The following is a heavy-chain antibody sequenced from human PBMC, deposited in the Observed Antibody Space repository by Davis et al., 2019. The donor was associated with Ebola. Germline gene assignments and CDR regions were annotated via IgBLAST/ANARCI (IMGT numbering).Heavy chain of an antibody. CDR2: ISAYNGNT. J-gene: IGHJ6*02. Sequence: ASVKVSCKASGYTFTSYGISWVRQALGQGLEWMGWISAYNGNTNYAQKLQGRVTMTTDTSTSTAYMELRSLRSDDTAVYYCARLRFLEWLFSSMDVWGQGTTVTVSS. CDR3: ARLRFLEWLFSSMDV. V-gene: IGHV1-18*01. CDR1: GYTFTSYG. D-gene: IGHD3-3*01.